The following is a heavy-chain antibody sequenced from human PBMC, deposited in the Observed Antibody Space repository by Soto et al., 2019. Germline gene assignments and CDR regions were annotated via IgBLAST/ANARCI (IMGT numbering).Heavy chain of an antibody. V-gene: IGHV4-31*03. J-gene: IGHJ4*02. D-gene: IGHD2-21*02. CDR1: GDSINRGGYY. CDR3: ARGGVVVTALRFDY. CDR2: VYYSGTT. Sequence: QVQLRESGPGLVKASQTLSVTCTVSGDSINRGGYYWIWIRQFPGKGLEWIGSVYYSGTTSYNPSVESRAAISVDTSMKHFSLKLSSVTAADTAVYYCARGGVVVTALRFDYWGQGTLVTVSS.